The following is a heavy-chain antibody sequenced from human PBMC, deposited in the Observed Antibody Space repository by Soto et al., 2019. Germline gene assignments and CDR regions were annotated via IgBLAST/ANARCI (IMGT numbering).Heavy chain of an antibody. CDR2: IYYSGST. Sequence: QLQLQESGPGLVKPSETLSLTCTVSGGSLSSSTYYWGWIRQPPGKGLEWIGSIYYSGSTYSNPSLKSRLTISVDSSKNQFSQRLSAVTPAYTAAYYCASYRGARTSHHASAFWGQGTMVTVSP. D-gene: IGHD1-26*01. CDR1: GGSLSSSTYY. J-gene: IGHJ3*01. V-gene: IGHV4-39*01. CDR3: ASYRGARTSHHASAF.